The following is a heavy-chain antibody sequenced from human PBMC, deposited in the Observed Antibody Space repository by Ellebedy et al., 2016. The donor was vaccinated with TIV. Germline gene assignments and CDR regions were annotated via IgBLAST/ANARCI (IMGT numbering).Heavy chain of an antibody. CDR1: GFIFSNYW. J-gene: IGHJ2*01. Sequence: GGSLRLSXAASGFIFSNYWMHWVRQAPGKGLEWVANIKQDGSEKYYVGSVKGRFTISRDNAKNSLYLQMNSLRAEDTAVYYCARRYFDLWGRGTLVTVSS. CDR3: ARRYFDL. CDR2: IKQDGSEK. V-gene: IGHV3-7*04.